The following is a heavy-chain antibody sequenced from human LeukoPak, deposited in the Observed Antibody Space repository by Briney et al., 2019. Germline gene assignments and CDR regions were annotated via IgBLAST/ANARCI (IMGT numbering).Heavy chain of an antibody. CDR3: ARQPPNTAAFDY. CDR1: GGSISSYY. CDR2: IYYSGST. V-gene: IGHV4-59*01. J-gene: IGHJ4*02. Sequence: SETLSLTCTVSGGSISSYYWSWIRQPPGKGLEWIGYIYYSGSTNYNPSLKSRVTISVDTSKNQFSLKLTSVTAADTAVYYCARQPPNTAAFDYWGQGTLVTVSS. D-gene: IGHD2-8*01.